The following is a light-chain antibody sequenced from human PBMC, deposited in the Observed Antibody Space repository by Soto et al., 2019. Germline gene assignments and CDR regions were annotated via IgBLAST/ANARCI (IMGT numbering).Light chain of an antibody. V-gene: IGKV1-5*03. CDR1: QSISSW. Sequence: DIQMTQSPSTLSASVGDRVTITCRASQSISSWLAWYQQKPGKAPKVLIYKASSLESGVPSRFSGSGSGTEFTLTISSLQPDDFAIYYCQHYSSSPLTFGGGTKVEIK. CDR3: QHYSSSPLT. CDR2: KAS. J-gene: IGKJ4*01.